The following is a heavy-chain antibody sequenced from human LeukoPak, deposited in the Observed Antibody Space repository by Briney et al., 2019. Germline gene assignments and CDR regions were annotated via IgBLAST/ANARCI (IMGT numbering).Heavy chain of an antibody. J-gene: IGHJ4*02. CDR2: IYYSGST. V-gene: IGHV4-59*08. Sequence: SETLSLTCTVSGGSISSYYWSWIRQPPGKGLEWIGYIYYSGSTNYNPSLKSRVTISVDTSKNQFSLKLSSVTAADTAVYYFARHIREQWLEYYFDYWGQGTLVTVSS. D-gene: IGHD6-19*01. CDR3: ARHIREQWLEYYFDY. CDR1: GGSISSYY.